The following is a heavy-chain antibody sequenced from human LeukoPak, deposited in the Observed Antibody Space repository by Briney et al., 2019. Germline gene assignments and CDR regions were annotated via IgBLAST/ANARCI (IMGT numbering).Heavy chain of an antibody. D-gene: IGHD3-22*01. CDR2: INHSGST. CDR1: GGSFSGYY. Sequence: SETLSLTCAVYGGSFSGYYWSWIRQPPGKGLEWIGAINHSGSTNYNPSLKSRVTISVDTSKNQFSLKLSSVTAADTAVYYCARELDSPDEIEDYWGQGTLITVSS. CDR3: ARELDSPDEIEDY. J-gene: IGHJ4*02. V-gene: IGHV4-34*01.